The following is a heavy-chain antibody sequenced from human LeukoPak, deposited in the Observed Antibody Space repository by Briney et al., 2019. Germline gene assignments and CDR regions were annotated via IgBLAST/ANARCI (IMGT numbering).Heavy chain of an antibody. CDR2: IKSKTDGGTT. CDR1: GFTFSNAW. D-gene: IGHD3-16*01. V-gene: IGHV3-15*01. J-gene: IGHJ4*02. CDR3: TTDLLLLRLGEFRIFDY. Sequence: SGGSLRLSCAASGFTFSNAWMSWVRQAPGKGLEWVGRIKSKTDGGTTDYAAPVKGRFTISRDDSKNTLYLQMNSLKTEDTAVYYCTTDLLLLRLGEFRIFDYWGQGTLVTVSS.